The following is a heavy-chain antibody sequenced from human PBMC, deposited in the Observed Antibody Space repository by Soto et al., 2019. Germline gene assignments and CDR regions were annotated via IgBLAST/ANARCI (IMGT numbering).Heavy chain of an antibody. CDR3: ARIELNDFWSGLYYYYYGMDV. CDR2: ISAYNGNT. J-gene: IGHJ6*02. D-gene: IGHD3-3*01. CDR1: GYTFTSYG. V-gene: IGHV1-18*01. Sequence: GASVKVSCKASGYTFTSYGISWVRQAPGQGLEWMGWISAYNGNTIYAQKLQGRVTMTTDTSTSTAYMELRSLRSDDTAVYYCARIELNDFWSGLYYYYYGMDVWGQGTTVTVSS.